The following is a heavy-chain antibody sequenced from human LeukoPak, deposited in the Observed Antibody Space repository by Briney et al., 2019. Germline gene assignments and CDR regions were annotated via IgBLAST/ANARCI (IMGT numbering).Heavy chain of an antibody. CDR3: ARHGQCINGVCYSNYYYYMDV. CDR2: IYPDDSDT. D-gene: IGHD2-8*01. V-gene: IGHV5-51*01. CDR1: GYSFTSYW. Sequence: GESLKISCKGSGYSFTSYWIGWVRQMPGKGLEWMGIIYPDDSDTRYSPSFEGQVIISVDKSISTAYLQWSSLKASATATYYCARHGQCINGVCYSNYYYYMDVWGKGTTVTVSS. J-gene: IGHJ6*03.